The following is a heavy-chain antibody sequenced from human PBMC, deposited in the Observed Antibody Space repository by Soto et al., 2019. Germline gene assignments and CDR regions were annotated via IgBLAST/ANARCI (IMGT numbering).Heavy chain of an antibody. CDR3: TTRGSWDGIPFYYYYYGMDV. CDR2: IKSKTDGGTT. D-gene: IGHD6-13*01. V-gene: IGHV3-15*07. CDR1: GFTFSNAW. Sequence: GGSLRLSCAASGFTFSNAWMNWVRQAPGKGLEWVGRIKSKTDGGTTDYAAPVKGRFTISRDDSKNTLYLQMNSLKTEDTAVYYCTTRGSWDGIPFYYYYYGMDVWGQGTTVTVSS. J-gene: IGHJ6*02.